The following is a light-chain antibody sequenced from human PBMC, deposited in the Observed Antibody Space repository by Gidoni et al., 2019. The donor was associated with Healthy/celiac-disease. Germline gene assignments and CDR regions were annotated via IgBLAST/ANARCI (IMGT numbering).Light chain of an antibody. J-gene: IGLJ2*01. CDR3: SSYTSSSTLV. CDR1: SRYVGGYTY. V-gene: IGLV2-14*01. Sequence: QSALPQPASVSGSPGQSITISCTGTSRYVGGYTYVSWYQQHPGKAPKHMIYEVSNRPSGVSNRFSGSKSGNTASLTISGLQAEDEADYYCSSYTSSSTLVFGGGTKLTVL. CDR2: EVS.